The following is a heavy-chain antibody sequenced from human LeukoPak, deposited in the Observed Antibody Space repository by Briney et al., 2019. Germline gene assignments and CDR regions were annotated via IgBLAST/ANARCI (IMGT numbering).Heavy chain of an antibody. CDR1: GYTFTNYG. V-gene: IGHV1-18*01. CDR2: ISTYNGNT. CDR3: ARAPYCSSGSCNYFYYSMGV. D-gene: IGHD2-15*01. Sequence: GASVKVSCKASGYTFTNYGVNWVRQAPGQGLEWMGWISTYNGNTNYAQNLQGRVTMTTDTSTSTAYMELRSLRSDDTAVYYCARAPYCSSGSCNYFYYSMGVWGQGTTVTVSS. J-gene: IGHJ6*02.